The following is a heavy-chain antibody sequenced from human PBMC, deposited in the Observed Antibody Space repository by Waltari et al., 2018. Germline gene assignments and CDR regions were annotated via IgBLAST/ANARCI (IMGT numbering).Heavy chain of an antibody. CDR3: ARGRATDSPNAFDV. CDR2: INDEGTA. V-gene: IGHV4-34*01. Sequence: QVHLKQWGAGLLKPSKTLSLTCDVSGGSFSGYYWHWIRQPPGKGLEWVGEINDEGTAKYKSSRKSRVTISLDMSKGQSSLTLTSVTAADAALYFCARGRATDSPNAFDVWGQGTNVTVSS. D-gene: IGHD2-21*01. J-gene: IGHJ3*01. CDR1: GGSFSGYY.